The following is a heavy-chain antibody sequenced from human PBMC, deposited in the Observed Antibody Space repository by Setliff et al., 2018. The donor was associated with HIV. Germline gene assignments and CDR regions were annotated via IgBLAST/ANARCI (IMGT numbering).Heavy chain of an antibody. D-gene: IGHD6-19*01. J-gene: IGHJ5*02. V-gene: IGHV4-39*01. Sequence: SETLSLTCRVYGGSITSGNYYWGWIRQAPGKGLEWIASMIYGGDTWYNPSLKSRVTIYVDTANHEISLRLSSVTAEDTAVYRCARPHSGRGGGAWFDPWGQGILVTVSS. CDR2: MIYGGDT. CDR1: GGSITSGNYY. CDR3: ARPHSGRGGGAWFDP.